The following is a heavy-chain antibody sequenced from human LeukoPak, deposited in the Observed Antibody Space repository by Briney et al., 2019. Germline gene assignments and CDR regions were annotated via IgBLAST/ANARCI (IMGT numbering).Heavy chain of an antibody. J-gene: IGHJ4*02. D-gene: IGHD3-16*01. CDR2: ISRTSEYI. CDR3: AGGGDFDY. CDR1: GFSFSIYF. Sequence: GGSLRLSCAASGFSFSIYFMNWVRQAPGKGLEWVSSISRTSEYIHYADSVRGRFAISRDNAKNSVYLQMNSLRAEDTAVYFWAGGGDFDYWGQGILVTVSA. V-gene: IGHV3-21*01.